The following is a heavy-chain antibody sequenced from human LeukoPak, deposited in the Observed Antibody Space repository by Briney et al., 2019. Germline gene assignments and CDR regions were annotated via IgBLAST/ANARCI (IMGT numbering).Heavy chain of an antibody. J-gene: IGHJ4*02. D-gene: IGHD3-16*01. CDR2: ISRTSEYI. CDR3: AGGGDFDY. CDR1: GFSFSIYF. Sequence: GGSLRLSCAASGFSFSIYFMNWVRQAPGKGLEWVSSISRTSEYIHYADSVRGRFAISRDNAKNSVYLQMNSLRAEDTAVYFWAGGGDFDYWGQGILVTVSA. V-gene: IGHV3-21*01.